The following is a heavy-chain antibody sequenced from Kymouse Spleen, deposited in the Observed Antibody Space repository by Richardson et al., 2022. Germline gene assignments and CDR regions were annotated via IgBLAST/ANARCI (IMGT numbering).Heavy chain of an antibody. CDR2: ISSSGSTI. V-gene: IGHV3-11*01. J-gene: IGHJ6*02. CDR3: ARDYSYGYEGYYYYYYGMDV. CDR1: GFTFSDYY. D-gene: IGHD5-18,IGHD5-18*01. Sequence: QVQLVESGGGLVKPGGSLRLSCAASGFTFSDYYMSWIRQAPGKGLEWVSYISSSGSTIYYADSVKGRFTISRDNAKNSLYLQMNSLRAEDTAVYYCARDYSYGYEGYYYYYYGMDVWGQGTTVTVSS.